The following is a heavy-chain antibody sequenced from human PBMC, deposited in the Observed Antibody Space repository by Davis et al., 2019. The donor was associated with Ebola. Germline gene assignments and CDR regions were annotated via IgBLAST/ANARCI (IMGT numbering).Heavy chain of an antibody. CDR2: ISYDGSNK. D-gene: IGHD5-24*01. J-gene: IGHJ4*02. CDR1: GFTFSSYA. Sequence: PGGSLRLSCAASGFTFSSYAMHWVRQAPGKGLEWVAVISYDGSNKYYADSVKGRFTISRDNSKNTLYLQMNSLRAEDTAVYYCAKDRDGYNLDTVFDYWGQGTLVTVSS. V-gene: IGHV3-30-3*02. CDR3: AKDRDGYNLDTVFDY.